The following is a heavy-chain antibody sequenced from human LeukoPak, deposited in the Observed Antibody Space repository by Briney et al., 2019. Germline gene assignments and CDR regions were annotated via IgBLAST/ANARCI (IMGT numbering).Heavy chain of an antibody. J-gene: IGHJ4*02. D-gene: IGHD5-18*01. V-gene: IGHV4-59*08. CDR1: GGSISSYY. CDR3: ARHGGGYSYDY. CDR2: IFNSGST. Sequence: PSETLSLTCTVSGGSISSYYWSWIRQPPGKGLELIGYIFNSGSTNYNPSLKSRVTISLDKSKNQFSLKLSPVAAADTAVYYCARHGGGYSYDYWGQGTLVTVSS.